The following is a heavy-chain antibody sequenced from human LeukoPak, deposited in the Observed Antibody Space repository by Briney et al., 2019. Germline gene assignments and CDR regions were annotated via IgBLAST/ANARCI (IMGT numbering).Heavy chain of an antibody. V-gene: IGHV3-21*01. Sequence: GGSLRLSCAASGFDFRSYSMHWVRQAPGKGLEWVSTISTVGHYIYYADSMKGRLTISRDNVNNSLFLEMNSLRAADTAVYYCVREIGRRYGMDVWGQGTTVTVSS. CDR1: GFDFRSYS. J-gene: IGHJ6*02. D-gene: IGHD2-21*01. CDR3: VREIGRRYGMDV. CDR2: ISTVGHYI.